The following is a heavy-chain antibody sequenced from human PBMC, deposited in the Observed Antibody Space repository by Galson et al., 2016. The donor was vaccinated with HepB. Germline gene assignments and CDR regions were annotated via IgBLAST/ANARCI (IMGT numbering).Heavy chain of an antibody. V-gene: IGHV3-7*03. D-gene: IGHD1-20*01. CDR2: INQDGSKI. CDR3: AKDRITGWKLDS. CDR1: GFTFTTYW. Sequence: SLRLSCAASGFTFTTYWMNWVRQAPGKGLEWVANINQDGSKIYSADSVKGRFTTSRDNDKNLFFLQMDSLRAEDTAVYYCAKDRITGWKLDSWGQGVLVTVSS. J-gene: IGHJ5*01.